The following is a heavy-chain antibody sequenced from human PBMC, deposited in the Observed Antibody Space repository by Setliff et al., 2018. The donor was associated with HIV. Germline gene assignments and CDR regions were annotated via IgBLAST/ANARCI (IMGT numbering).Heavy chain of an antibody. CDR2: INTDGSSS. Sequence: GGSLRLSCAASGFTFKNYWMHWVRQLPGKGLVWVSRINTDGSSSDYADSVKGRFTISRDNAKDTLYLQMNSLRADDTALYYCARVWFGNIEALPHWGQGSLVTVSS. D-gene: IGHD3-10*01. CDR1: GFTFKNYW. J-gene: IGHJ4*02. V-gene: IGHV3-74*01. CDR3: ARVWFGNIEALPH.